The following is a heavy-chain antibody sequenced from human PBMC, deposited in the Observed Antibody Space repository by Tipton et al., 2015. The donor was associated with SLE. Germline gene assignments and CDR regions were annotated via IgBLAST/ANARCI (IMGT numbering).Heavy chain of an antibody. J-gene: IGHJ3*01. D-gene: IGHD3-22*01. CDR2: IYHSGST. Sequence: GLVKPSETLSLTCTVSGGSISSGYYWGWIRQPPGKGLEWIGSIYHSGSTYYNPSLKSRVTISVDTSKNQFSLKLSSVTAADTAVYYCAREGGIYYYEFSGHPRGAFDVWGRGTMVTVSS. V-gene: IGHV4-38-2*02. CDR1: GGSISSGYY. CDR3: AREGGIYYYEFSGHPRGAFDV.